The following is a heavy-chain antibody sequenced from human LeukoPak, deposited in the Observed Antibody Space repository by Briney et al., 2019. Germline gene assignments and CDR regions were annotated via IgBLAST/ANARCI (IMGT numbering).Heavy chain of an antibody. J-gene: IGHJ3*02. V-gene: IGHV3-11*01. CDR2: ISSSGSTI. Sequence: GGSLRLSCAASGFTFSDYYMSWIRQAPGKGLEWVSYISSSGSTIYYADSVKGRFTISRDNAKNSLYLQMNSLRAEDTAVYYCARGGTEVEPSHDAFDIWGQGTMVTVSS. CDR3: ARGGTEVEPSHDAFDI. D-gene: IGHD3-16*01. CDR1: GFTFSDYY.